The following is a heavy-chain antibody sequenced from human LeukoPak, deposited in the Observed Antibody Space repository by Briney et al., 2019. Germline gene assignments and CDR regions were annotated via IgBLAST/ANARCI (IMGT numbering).Heavy chain of an antibody. CDR1: GYIFTGYY. Sequence: ASVKVSCKASGYIFTGYYIHWVRQAPGQGLELMGWINPNSGGTDYAQKFQGRVIMTRDTSITTAYMELNSLISDDTAVYYCARGLAIFGVVIPTFFASWGQGAWSPSPQ. V-gene: IGHV1-2*02. CDR3: ARGLAIFGVVIPTFFAS. D-gene: IGHD3-3*01. CDR2: INPNSGGT. J-gene: IGHJ4*02.